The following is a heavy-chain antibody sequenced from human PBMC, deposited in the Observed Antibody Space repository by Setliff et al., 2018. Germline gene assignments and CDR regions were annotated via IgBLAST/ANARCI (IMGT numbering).Heavy chain of an antibody. CDR1: GFTFSRYW. CDR2: ISSSGSTI. D-gene: IGHD3-10*01. V-gene: IGHV3-11*01. J-gene: IGHJ5*02. Sequence: GGSLRLSCAASGFTFSRYWMSWVRQAPGKGLEWVSYISSSGSTIYYADSVKGRFTISRDNAKNSLYLQMNSLRAEDTAVYYCARSGDYGSGRLSPWGQGTLVTVSS. CDR3: ARSGDYGSGRLSP.